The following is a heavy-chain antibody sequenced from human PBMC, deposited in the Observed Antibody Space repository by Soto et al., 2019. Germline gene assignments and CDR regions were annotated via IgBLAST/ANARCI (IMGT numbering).Heavy chain of an antibody. V-gene: IGHV3-30*18. CDR3: AKEAGIAAGGTFDY. Sequence: QVQLVESGGGVVQPGRSLRLSCAASGFTFSSYGMHWVRQAPGKGLEWVAVISYDGSNKYYADSVKGRFTISRDNSKNSLYLYMHGLGAEHTAVYYCAKEAGIAAGGTFDYWGQGTLVTVSS. CDR1: GFTFSSYG. J-gene: IGHJ4*02. CDR2: ISYDGSNK. D-gene: IGHD6-13*01.